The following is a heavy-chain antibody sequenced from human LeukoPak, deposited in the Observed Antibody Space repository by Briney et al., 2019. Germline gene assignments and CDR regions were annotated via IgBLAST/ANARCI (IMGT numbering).Heavy chain of an antibody. CDR3: ARDAWGSSTSLGYYYYMDV. Sequence: VASVKVSCTYTSTNNGVTRVRQAPGQGLEWVGRISGYTGYTNYAQKFQGRVSLTTERSTKTAYMELTYLRSDDTAVYYCARDAWGSSTSLGYYYYMDVWGEGTTVIVSS. J-gene: IGHJ6*03. CDR2: ISGYTGYT. CDR1: YTSTNNG. D-gene: IGHD6-6*01. V-gene: IGHV1-18*01.